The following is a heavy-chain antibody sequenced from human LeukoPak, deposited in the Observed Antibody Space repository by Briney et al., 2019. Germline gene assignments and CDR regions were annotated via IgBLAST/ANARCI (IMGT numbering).Heavy chain of an antibody. CDR2: ISYDGSNK. CDR3: AKDGHDFWSGYYFDY. CDR1: GFTFSSYG. J-gene: IGHJ4*02. Sequence: GGSLRLSCAASGFTFSSYGMHWVRQAPGKGLEWVAVISYDGSNKYYADSVKGRFTISRDISKNTLYLQMNSLRAEDTAVYYCAKDGHDFWSGYYFDYWGQGTLVTVSS. V-gene: IGHV3-30*18. D-gene: IGHD3-3*01.